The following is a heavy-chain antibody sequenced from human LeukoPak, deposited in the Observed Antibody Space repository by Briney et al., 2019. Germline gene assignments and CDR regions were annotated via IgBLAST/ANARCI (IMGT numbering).Heavy chain of an antibody. CDR2: ISWNSGSI. V-gene: IGHV3-9*01. J-gene: IGHJ4*02. Sequence: PGRSLRLSCAASGFTFDDYAMHWVRQAPGKGLEWVSGISWNSGSIGYADSVKGRFTISRDNAKNSLYLQMNSLRAEDTALYYCARVVSSDWFSLDYWGQGTLVTVSS. CDR1: GFTFDDYA. CDR3: ARVVSSDWFSLDY. D-gene: IGHD6-19*01.